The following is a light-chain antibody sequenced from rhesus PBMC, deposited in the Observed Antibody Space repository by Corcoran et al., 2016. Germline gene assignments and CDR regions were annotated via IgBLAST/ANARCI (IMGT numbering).Light chain of an antibody. CDR1: SSDIGGYNR. Sequence: QAAPTQSPSVSGSPGQSVTISCTGTSSDIGGYNRVSWYQQHPGKAPKLMIYEVSKRPSGVSDRFSGSNSGNTASLTISVLQAEDVAVYYVSSYASSSTYIFGAGTRLXVL. CDR3: SSYASSSTYI. CDR2: EVS. J-gene: IGLJ1*01. V-gene: IGLV2-13*03.